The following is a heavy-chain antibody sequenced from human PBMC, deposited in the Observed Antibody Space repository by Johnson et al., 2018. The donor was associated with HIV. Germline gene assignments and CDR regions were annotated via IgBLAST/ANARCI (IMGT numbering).Heavy chain of an antibody. CDR2: ISYDGSNK. J-gene: IGHJ3*02. V-gene: IGHV3-30*04. Sequence: QLQLVESGGGVVQPGRSPRLSCAASGFTFSSYAMHWVRQAPGKGLEWVAVISYDGSNKYYADSVKGRFTISRDNSKNTLYLQMNSLRAEDTAVYYCARVAVLWFRDTNAVDIWGQGTMVTFSS. CDR1: GFTFSSYA. D-gene: IGHD3-10*01. CDR3: ARVAVLWFRDTNAVDI.